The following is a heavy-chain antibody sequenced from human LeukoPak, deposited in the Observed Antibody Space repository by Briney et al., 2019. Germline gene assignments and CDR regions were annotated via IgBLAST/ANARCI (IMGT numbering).Heavy chain of an antibody. CDR3: ARAIAVAGTFGAFDI. Sequence: APVKVSCKASGYTFTSYGISWVRQAPGQGLEWMGWISAYNGNTNYAQKLQGRVTMTTDTSTSTAYMELRSLRSDDTAVYYCARAIAVAGTFGAFDIWGQGTMVTVSS. D-gene: IGHD6-19*01. CDR1: GYTFTSYG. V-gene: IGHV1-18*01. J-gene: IGHJ3*02. CDR2: ISAYNGNT.